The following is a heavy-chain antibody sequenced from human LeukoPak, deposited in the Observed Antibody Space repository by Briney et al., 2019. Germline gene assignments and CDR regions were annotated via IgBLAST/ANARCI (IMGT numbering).Heavy chain of an antibody. CDR3: ARSPLGIAPFDY. Sequence: QPGGSLRLSCAASGFTFSDHHMDWVGQAPGEGLEWVARIRNKANRYTTEYAASVKGRFTISRDDSENSLYLQMDSLKTEDTAVYYCARSPLGIAPFDYWGQGTLVTVSS. D-gene: IGHD7-27*01. CDR1: GFTFSDHH. V-gene: IGHV3-72*01. CDR2: IRNKANRYTT. J-gene: IGHJ4*02.